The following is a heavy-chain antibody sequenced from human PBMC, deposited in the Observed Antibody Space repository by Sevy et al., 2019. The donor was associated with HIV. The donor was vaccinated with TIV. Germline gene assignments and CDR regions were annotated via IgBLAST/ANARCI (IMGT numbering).Heavy chain of an antibody. CDR3: ARDQVVYDSSGYYYPLYYYGMDV. V-gene: IGHV3-48*02. D-gene: IGHD3-22*01. CDR2: ISSSSSTI. J-gene: IGHJ6*02. CDR1: GFTFSSYS. Sequence: GGSLRLSCAASGFTFSSYSMNWVRQAPGKGLEWVSYISSSSSTIYYADSVKGRLTISRDNAKNSLYLQMNSLRDEDTAVYYCARDQVVYDSSGYYYPLYYYGMDVWGQGTTVTVSS.